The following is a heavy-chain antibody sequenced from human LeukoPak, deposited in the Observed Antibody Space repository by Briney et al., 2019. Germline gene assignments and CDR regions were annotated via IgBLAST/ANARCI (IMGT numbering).Heavy chain of an antibody. CDR1: GYAFTYYY. CDR3: ATLSGEQWLGYNY. CDR2: VDPEGGET. Sequence: VKISCKVSGYAFTYYYMHWVQHAPGKGLEWTGLVDPEGGETIYAEKFQGRVTITADMSKDTAYMELSRLRSEETAVYYCATLSGEQWLGYNYWGQATLVTVSS. D-gene: IGHD6-19*01. V-gene: IGHV1-69-2*01. J-gene: IGHJ4*02.